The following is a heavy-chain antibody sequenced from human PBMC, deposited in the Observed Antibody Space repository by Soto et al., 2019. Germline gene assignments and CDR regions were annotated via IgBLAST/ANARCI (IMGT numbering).Heavy chain of an antibody. D-gene: IGHD4-17*01. CDR3: AKDPLHYGGNSPHFDY. J-gene: IGHJ4*02. Sequence: QVQLVESGGGVVQPGRSLRLSCAASGFTFSSYGMHWVRQAPGKGLEWVAVISYDGSNKYYADSVKGRFTISRDNSNNTLDLQVSSLSAEDTAVYSGAKDPLHYGGNSPHFDYWGQGTLVTVSS. V-gene: IGHV3-30*18. CDR2: ISYDGSNK. CDR1: GFTFSSYG.